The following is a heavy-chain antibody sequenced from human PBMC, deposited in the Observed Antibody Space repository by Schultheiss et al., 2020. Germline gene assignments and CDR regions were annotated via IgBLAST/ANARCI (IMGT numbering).Heavy chain of an antibody. Sequence: ASVKVSCKASGGTFSSYAISWVRQAPGQGLEWMGIINPSGGSTSYAQKFQGRVTMTRDTSTSTVYMELSSLRSEDTAVYYCARSPGSEFDYWGQGTLVTV. D-gene: IGHD3-10*01. CDR1: GGTFSSYA. V-gene: IGHV1-46*03. J-gene: IGHJ4*02. CDR2: INPSGGST. CDR3: ARSPGSEFDY.